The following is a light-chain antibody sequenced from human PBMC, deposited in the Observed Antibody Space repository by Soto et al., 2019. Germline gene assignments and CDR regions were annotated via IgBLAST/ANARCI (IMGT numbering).Light chain of an antibody. CDR2: SKN. Sequence: QAVVTQEPSLTVSPGGTVTLTCAPSSGAVTSGNYPNWFQQKPGQAPRALIYSKNHKYSWTPARFSGSLLGGKAALTLSGVQPEDEAAYYCLLYYGGQLGVFGGGTKLTVL. V-gene: IGLV7-43*01. J-gene: IGLJ2*01. CDR3: LLYYGGQLGV. CDR1: SGAVTSGNY.